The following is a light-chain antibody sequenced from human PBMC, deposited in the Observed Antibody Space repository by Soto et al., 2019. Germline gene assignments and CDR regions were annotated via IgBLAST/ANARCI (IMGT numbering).Light chain of an antibody. CDR3: SSYTSSSTFYV. J-gene: IGLJ1*01. CDR1: SSDVGGYNY. Sequence: QCARTQAASGSGSAVEASTISCTGTSSDVGGYNYVSWYQQHPGKAPKLMIYDVCNRPSGVSNRFSGSKSGNTASLTISGLQAEDEADYYCSSYTSSSTFYVFGTGTKVTVL. CDR2: DVC. V-gene: IGLV2-14*01.